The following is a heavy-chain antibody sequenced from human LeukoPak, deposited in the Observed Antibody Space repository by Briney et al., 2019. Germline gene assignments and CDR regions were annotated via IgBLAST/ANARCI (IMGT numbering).Heavy chain of an antibody. Sequence: PGGSLRLSCAASGFTFSSYEMNWVRQAPGKGLEWVSYISSSGSTIYYADSVKGRFTISRDNSKNTLYLQMNSLRAEDTAVYYCVDFSRLASSRAEVYWGQGTLVTVSS. V-gene: IGHV3-48*03. J-gene: IGHJ4*02. CDR1: GFTFSSYE. CDR3: VDFSRLASSRAEVY. D-gene: IGHD3-3*02. CDR2: ISSSGSTI.